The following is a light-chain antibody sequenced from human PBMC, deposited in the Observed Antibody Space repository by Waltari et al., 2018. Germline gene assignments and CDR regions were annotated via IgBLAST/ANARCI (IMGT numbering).Light chain of an antibody. Sequence: QSALPQPRSVSGSPGQSVTISCTGTSNDFGAYNYVSWHQQHPGKAPKLMIYDVSKRPSGVPDRFSASKSGNTASLTISGLQAEDEADYYCCSYTGTYTHWVFGGGTKLTVL. CDR1: SNDFGAYNY. J-gene: IGLJ3*02. CDR2: DVS. V-gene: IGLV2-11*01. CDR3: CSYTGTYTHWV.